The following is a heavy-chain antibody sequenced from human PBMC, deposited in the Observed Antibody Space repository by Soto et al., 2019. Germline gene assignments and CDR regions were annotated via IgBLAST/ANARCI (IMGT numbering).Heavy chain of an antibody. CDR1: GGSISSGGYS. D-gene: IGHD4-17*01. J-gene: IGHJ6*02. CDR2: IYHSGYT. Sequence: QLQLQESGSGLVKPSQTLSLTCAVSGGSISSGGYSWSWIRQPPGKGLEWIGYIYHSGYTYYNPSLKXXVXISVDRSKNQFSLKLSSVTAADTAVYYCARAHYGDYGYGMDVWGQGTTVTVSS. CDR3: ARAHYGDYGYGMDV. V-gene: IGHV4-30-2*01.